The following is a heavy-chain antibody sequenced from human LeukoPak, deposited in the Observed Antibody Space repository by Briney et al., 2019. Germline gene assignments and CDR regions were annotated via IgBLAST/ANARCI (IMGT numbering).Heavy chain of an antibody. CDR1: GNTLSYYY. D-gene: IGHD2-15*01. CDR3: ASRIRRIDGLHD. V-gene: IGHV1-2*02. J-gene: IGHJ4*02. Sequence: ASVKVSSKASGNTLSYYYLHWVRQAAGRGLERMGWINPNSGGTNYAQKFQGRVTMTRDRSISTAYMELSSLRSDDTAVYYCASRIRRIDGLHDWGQGTLVTVSS. CDR2: INPNSGGT.